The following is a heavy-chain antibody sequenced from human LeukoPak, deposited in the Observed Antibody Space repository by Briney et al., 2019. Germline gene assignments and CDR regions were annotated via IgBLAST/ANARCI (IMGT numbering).Heavy chain of an antibody. D-gene: IGHD3-10*01. CDR3: AKGDGWGSSYYFGC. CDR1: GFTFSNYA. CDR2: ILGSGGTT. Sequence: GGSLRLSCAASGFTFSNYAMSWVRQAPGKGLEWVSAILGSGGTTYYADSVKGRFTISRDNSMNTLYLQMDSLRVEDTAVYYCAKGDGWGSSYYFGCWGQGTLVTVSS. V-gene: IGHV3-23*01. J-gene: IGHJ4*02.